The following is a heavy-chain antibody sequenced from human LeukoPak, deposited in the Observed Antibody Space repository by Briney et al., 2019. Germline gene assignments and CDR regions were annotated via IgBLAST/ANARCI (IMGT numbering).Heavy chain of an antibody. J-gene: IGHJ4*02. CDR3: AKDWLKYSNYVRGFDY. CDR1: GFTFSSYG. Sequence: GGSLRLSCAASGFTFSSYGMHWVRQAPGKGLEWVAFIRYDGSNKYYADSVKGRFTISRDNSKNTLYLQMNSLRAEDTAVYYCAKDWLKYSNYVRGFDYWGQGTLVTVSS. CDR2: IRYDGSNK. V-gene: IGHV3-30*02. D-gene: IGHD4-11*01.